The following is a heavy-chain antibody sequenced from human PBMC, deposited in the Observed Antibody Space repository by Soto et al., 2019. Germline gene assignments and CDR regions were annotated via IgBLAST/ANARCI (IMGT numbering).Heavy chain of an antibody. CDR2: ISSSSTI. D-gene: IGHD6-13*01. CDR3: ARDTSSSWYVATYYYMDV. J-gene: IGHJ6*03. CDR1: GFTFSSYS. V-gene: IGHV3-48*01. Sequence: PGGSLRLSCAASGFTFSSYSMNWVRQAPGKGLEWVSYISSSSTIYYADSVKGRFTISRDNAKNSLYLQMNSLRAEDTAVYYCARDTSSSWYVATYYYMDVWGKGTTVTVSS.